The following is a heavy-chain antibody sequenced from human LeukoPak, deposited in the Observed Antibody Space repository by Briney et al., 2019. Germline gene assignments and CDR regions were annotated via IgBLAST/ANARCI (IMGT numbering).Heavy chain of an antibody. Sequence: GGALRLSCAASGFAFSSYEMNWVRQAPGKGLEWVSYISGSGSTIYYADSVKGRFSISRDNAKPPLSLQMSSLRAEDTAVYYCAREYNEFAYWGQGTLVTVSS. CDR3: AREYNEFAY. V-gene: IGHV3-48*03. CDR2: ISGSGSTI. D-gene: IGHD1-14*01. J-gene: IGHJ4*02. CDR1: GFAFSSYE.